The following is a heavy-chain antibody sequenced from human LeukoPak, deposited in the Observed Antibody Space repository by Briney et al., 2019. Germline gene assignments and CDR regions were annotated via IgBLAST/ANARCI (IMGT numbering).Heavy chain of an antibody. V-gene: IGHV3-74*01. J-gene: IGHJ4*02. CDR1: GFTFSTYW. CDR3: GRDSRYSIDS. D-gene: IGHD1-14*01. CDR2: IVSDGSTT. Sequence: GGSLRLSCAAYGFTFSTYWMHWVRQAPGKGLVWVSRIVSDGSTTTYADSVKGRFTMSRDNAKNTLYLQMNSLRAEDTAVYYCGRDSRYSIDSWGQGTLVTVSS.